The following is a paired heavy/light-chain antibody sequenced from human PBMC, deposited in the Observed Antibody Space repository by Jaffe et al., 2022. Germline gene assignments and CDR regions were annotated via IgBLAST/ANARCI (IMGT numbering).Light chain of an antibody. CDR3: QQSYSNPLT. CDR2: AAS. CDR1: QSISNF. V-gene: IGKV1-39*01. Sequence: DIQMTQSPSSLSASVGDRVTITCRASQSISNFLNWYHQKPGKAPKLLIYAASSLQSGVPSRFSGSGSGTDFTLTISSLQPEDFATYYCQQSYSNPLTFGGGTKVEIK. J-gene: IGKJ4*01.
Heavy chain of an antibody. Sequence: QVQLQESGPGLVKPSQTLSLTCTVSGDSISNNSYYWTWIRQPAGKGLDWIGRIYASGSTNYNPSLKNRVTISVDTSKNQFSLKLNSVTAADTAVFYCARVNYGSGSLDYWGQGTLVTVSS. V-gene: IGHV4-61*02. D-gene: IGHD3-10*01. CDR3: ARVNYGSGSLDY. CDR2: IYASGST. CDR1: GDSISNNSYY. J-gene: IGHJ4*02.